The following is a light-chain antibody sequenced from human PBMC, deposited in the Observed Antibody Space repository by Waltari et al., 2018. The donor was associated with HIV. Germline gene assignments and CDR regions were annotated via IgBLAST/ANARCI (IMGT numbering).Light chain of an antibody. CDR3: VTWDDSLRGVV. V-gene: IGLV1-47*01. CDR1: TSNIGSNY. CDR2: RND. Sequence: SVVTQPPSASGTPGQRVTISCSGNTSNIGSNYVFCYQHLPGTAPKLLIHRNDQLPSGVPDRFAGSTSGTSASLAISGLRSEDEADYYCVTWDDSLRGVVFGGGTKVAVL. J-gene: IGLJ2*01.